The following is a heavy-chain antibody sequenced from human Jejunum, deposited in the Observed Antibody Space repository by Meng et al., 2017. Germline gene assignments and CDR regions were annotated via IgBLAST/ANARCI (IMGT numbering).Heavy chain of an antibody. D-gene: IGHD6-19*01. V-gene: IGHV3-74*03. J-gene: IGHJ4*02. CDR2: INNDGTIT. Sequence: GESLKISCAASGFSFSNHWMHWVRQAPGKGLVWVSLINNDGTITKYADSVKDRFTISRDDAKNTLYRQMNSLRAEDTAVYSCARVLRSGWDDWGLDYWGQGTLVTVSS. CDR1: GFSFSNHW. CDR3: ARVLRSGWDDWGLDY.